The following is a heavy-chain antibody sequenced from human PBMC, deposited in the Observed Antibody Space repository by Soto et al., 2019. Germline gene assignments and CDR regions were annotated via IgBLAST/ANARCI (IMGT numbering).Heavy chain of an antibody. CDR1: GYTFTGYY. Sequence: ASVKVSCKASGYTFTGYYMHWVRQAPGQGLEWMGWINPNSGGTNYAQKFQGRVTMTRDTSISTAYMELSRLRSDDTAVYYCARDISSKADHYYYYGMDVWGQGTTVTGSS. CDR2: INPNSGGT. D-gene: IGHD4-4*01. CDR3: ARDISSKADHYYYYGMDV. V-gene: IGHV1-2*02. J-gene: IGHJ6*02.